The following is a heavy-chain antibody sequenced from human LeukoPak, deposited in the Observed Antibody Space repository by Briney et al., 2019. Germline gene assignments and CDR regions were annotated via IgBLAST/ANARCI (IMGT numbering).Heavy chain of an antibody. Sequence: NSGGSLRLSCAASGFTFSNAWMSWVRQAPGKGLEWVSSISSSRTYINYADSVKGRFTISRDNAKNSLYLQMNSLRAEDTAVYYCARDLPGCSGGSCEGDAFDIWGQGTMVTVSS. CDR2: ISSSRTYI. J-gene: IGHJ3*02. D-gene: IGHD2-15*01. V-gene: IGHV3-21*01. CDR1: GFTFSNAW. CDR3: ARDLPGCSGGSCEGDAFDI.